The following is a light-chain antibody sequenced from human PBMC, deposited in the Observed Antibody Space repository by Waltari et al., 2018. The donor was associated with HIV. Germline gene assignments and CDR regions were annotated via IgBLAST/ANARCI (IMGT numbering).Light chain of an antibody. J-gene: IGLJ2*01. V-gene: IGLV1-44*01. CDR2: TND. CDR1: SFNIGRNT. Sequence: QSVLTQPPSASATPGQRVTISCSGSSFNIGRNTVSWYQQLPGTAPKLLIYTNDQRPSGVPDRFSGSKSGTSASLAISGLQAGDEADYYGATWDDSLNGLIFGGGTKLSVL. CDR3: ATWDDSLNGLI.